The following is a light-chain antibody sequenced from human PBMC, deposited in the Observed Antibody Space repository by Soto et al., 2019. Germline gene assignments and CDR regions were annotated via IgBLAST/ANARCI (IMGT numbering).Light chain of an antibody. CDR1: QGIGRW. J-gene: IGKJ4*01. Sequence: DIQMTQSPSSVSASVGDRVTITCRASQGIGRWLAWYQQRSGQAPTLLIHSASTLQSGVPSWFSGSGSGTDFTLTISSLQPEDFATYYCQQANGFPRTFGGGTKVEIK. CDR3: QQANGFPRT. V-gene: IGKV1-12*01. CDR2: SAS.